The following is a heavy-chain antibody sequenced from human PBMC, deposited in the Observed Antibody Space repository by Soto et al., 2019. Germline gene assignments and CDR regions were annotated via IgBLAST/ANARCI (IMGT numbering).Heavy chain of an antibody. D-gene: IGHD5-12*01. CDR1: GYTFTSYG. V-gene: IGHV1-18*01. CDR3: ARPRGYDFRESWFDP. CDR2: VSAYNGNT. Sequence: GASVKVSCKASGYTFTSYGISWVRQAPGQGLEWMGWVSAYNGNTNYAQKFLGRVTVTTDTSTSTAYMELRSLRSDDTAVYYCARPRGYDFRESWFDPWGQGTLVTVSS. J-gene: IGHJ5*02.